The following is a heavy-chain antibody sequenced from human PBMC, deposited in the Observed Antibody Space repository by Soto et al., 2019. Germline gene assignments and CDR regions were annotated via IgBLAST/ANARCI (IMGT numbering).Heavy chain of an antibody. CDR3: AREVAVAARSLDY. CDR2: IYTNEIT. J-gene: IGHJ4*02. D-gene: IGHD6-6*01. V-gene: IGHV4-4*07. CDR1: GGSFSSYY. Sequence: QVQLQESGPGLAKPSETLSLTCTVSGGSFSSYYWSWIRQPAGKGLEWIGRIYTNEITNYNPSLKSRVTMSVDTSKKQFSLIMTSVTAADTAVYFCAREVAVAARSLDYWGQGTLVTVSS.